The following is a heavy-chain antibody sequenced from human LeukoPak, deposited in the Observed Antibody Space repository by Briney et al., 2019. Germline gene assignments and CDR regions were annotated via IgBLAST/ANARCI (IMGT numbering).Heavy chain of an antibody. CDR3: ASHHGVWLVQNRDAFDI. D-gene: IGHD6-19*01. J-gene: IGHJ3*02. CDR2: INPNSGGT. CDR1: GYTFTGYY. V-gene: IGHV1-2*02. Sequence: ASVKVSCKASGYTFTGYYMHWVRQAPGQGLEWMGWINPNSGGTNYAQKFQGRVTMTRDTSISTAYMELSRLRSDDTAVYYCASHHGVWLVQNRDAFDIWGQGTMVTVSS.